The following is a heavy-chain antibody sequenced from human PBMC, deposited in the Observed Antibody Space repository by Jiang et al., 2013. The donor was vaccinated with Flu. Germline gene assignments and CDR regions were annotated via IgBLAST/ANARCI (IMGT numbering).Heavy chain of an antibody. J-gene: IGHJ4*02. CDR2: TYYRSKWYN. CDR1: GDSVSSNSAA. CDR3: ARVRTGDYGGNSEFDY. Sequence: TSQTLSLTCAISGDSVSSNSAAWNWIRQSPSRGLEWLGRTYYRSKWYNDYAVSVKSRITINPDTSKNQFSLQLNSVTPEDTAVYYCARVRTGDYGGNSEFDYWGQGTLVTVSS. D-gene: IGHD4-23*01. V-gene: IGHV6-1*01.